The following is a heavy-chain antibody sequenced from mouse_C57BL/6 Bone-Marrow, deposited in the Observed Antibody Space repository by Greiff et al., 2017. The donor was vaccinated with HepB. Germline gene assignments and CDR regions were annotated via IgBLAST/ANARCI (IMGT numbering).Heavy chain of an antibody. CDR2: IRLKSDNYAT. Sequence: EVMLVESGGGLVQPGGSMKLSCVASGFTFSNYWMNWVRQSPEKGLEWVAQIRLKSDNYATHYAESVKGRFTISRDDSKSSVYLQMNNLRAEDTGIYYCTDGGNGAYWGQGTLVTVSA. V-gene: IGHV6-3*01. J-gene: IGHJ3*01. CDR1: GFTFSNYW. D-gene: IGHD2-1*01. CDR3: TDGGNGAY.